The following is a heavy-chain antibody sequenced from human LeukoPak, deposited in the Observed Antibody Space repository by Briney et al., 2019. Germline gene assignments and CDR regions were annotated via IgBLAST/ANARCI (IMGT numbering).Heavy chain of an antibody. CDR2: IIPIFGTA. J-gene: IGHJ6*03. Sequence: SVKVSCKASGGTFSSYAISWVRQAPGQGLEWMGGIIPIFGTANYAQKFQGRVTITADKSTSTAYMELSSLRSEDTAVYYCARDVVAARRNYYYYMDVWGKGTTVTISS. D-gene: IGHD2-2*01. CDR1: GGTFSSYA. CDR3: ARDVVAARRNYYYYMDV. V-gene: IGHV1-69*06.